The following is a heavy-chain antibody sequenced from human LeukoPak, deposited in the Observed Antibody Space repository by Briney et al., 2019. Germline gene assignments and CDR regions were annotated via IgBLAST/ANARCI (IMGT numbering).Heavy chain of an antibody. CDR1: GGSISSYY. J-gene: IGHJ3*02. Sequence: PSETLSLTCTVSGGSISSYYWSWIRQPAGKGLEWIGRIYTSGSTNYNASLKSRVSMSVDTSKNQFSLKLSSVTAADTAVYYCARGDVVTVTSSAFDIWGQGTMVTVSS. CDR3: ARGDVVTVTSSAFDI. V-gene: IGHV4-4*07. CDR2: IYTSGST. D-gene: IGHD4-23*01.